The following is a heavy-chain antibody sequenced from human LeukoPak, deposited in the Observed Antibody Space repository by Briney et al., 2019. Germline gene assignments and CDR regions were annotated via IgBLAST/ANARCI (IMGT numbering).Heavy chain of an antibody. CDR2: INPNSGDS. Sequence: ASEKVSCKASGYTFTGYYMHWVRHSPGQGLEWRGWINPNSGDSNYAQKFQGRVTMTRDTSISTACMELSRLRSDDTAVYYCATDFTFGGVIIRQTGVYWGQGTLVTVSS. D-gene: IGHD3-16*01. V-gene: IGHV1-2*02. CDR3: ATDFTFGGVIIRQTGVY. J-gene: IGHJ4*02. CDR1: GYTFTGYY.